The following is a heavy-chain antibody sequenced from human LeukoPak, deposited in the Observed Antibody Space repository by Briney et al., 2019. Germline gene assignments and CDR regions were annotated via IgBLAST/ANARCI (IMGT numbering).Heavy chain of an antibody. CDR2: IYYSGST. CDR3: ARTDDSIDY. V-gene: IGHV4-39*01. D-gene: IGHD3-3*01. Sequence: PSETLSLTCTVSGGSISSSSYYWGWIRQPPGKGLEWIGSIYYSGSTYYNPSLKSRVTISVDTSKNQFSLKLSSVTAADTAVYYCARTDDSIDYWGQGTLVTVSS. J-gene: IGHJ4*02. CDR1: GGSISSSSYY.